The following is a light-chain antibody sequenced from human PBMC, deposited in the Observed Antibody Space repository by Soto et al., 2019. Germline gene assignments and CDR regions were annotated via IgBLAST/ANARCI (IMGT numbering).Light chain of an antibody. CDR3: QHYNSYSEA. J-gene: IGKJ1*01. CDR1: QTITTW. CDR2: KAS. Sequence: QMTQSPSNLAASVGGRVTITCLASQTITTWLAWYQQKPGKAPKLLIYKASTLKSGVPSRFSGSGSGTEFTLTISSLQPDDFATYYCQHYNSYSEAFGQGTKVDIK. V-gene: IGKV1-5*03.